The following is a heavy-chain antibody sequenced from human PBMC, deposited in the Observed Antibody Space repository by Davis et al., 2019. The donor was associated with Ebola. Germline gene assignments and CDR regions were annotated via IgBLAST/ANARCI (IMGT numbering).Heavy chain of an antibody. CDR3: ARDYGGRWLKSPDY. J-gene: IGHJ4*02. CDR2: IWYDGSNK. CDR1: GFTFSSYG. Sequence: GGSLRLSCAASGFTFSSYGMHWVRQAPGQGLEWVAVIWYDGSNKYYADSVKGRFTISRDNSKNTLYLQMNSLRAEDTAVYYCARDYGGRWLKSPDYWGQGTLVTVSS. V-gene: IGHV3-33*01. D-gene: IGHD5-24*01.